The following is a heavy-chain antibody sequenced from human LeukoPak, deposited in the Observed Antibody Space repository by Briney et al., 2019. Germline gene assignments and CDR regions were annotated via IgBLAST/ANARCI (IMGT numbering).Heavy chain of an antibody. V-gene: IGHV1-46*01. D-gene: IGHD6-6*01. Sequence: ASVKVSCKASGYTFTSYYMHWVGQAPGQGLEWRGIINPSGGSTSYAQKFQGRVTMTRDTPTSTVYMKLSSLRSEDTAVYYCARAKLGSSHFDYWGQGTLVTVSS. CDR3: ARAKLGSSHFDY. CDR1: GYTFTSYY. J-gene: IGHJ4*02. CDR2: INPSGGST.